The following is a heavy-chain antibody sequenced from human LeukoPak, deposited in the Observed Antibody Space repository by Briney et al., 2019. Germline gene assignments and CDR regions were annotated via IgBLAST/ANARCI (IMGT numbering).Heavy chain of an antibody. V-gene: IGHV3-23*01. CDR3: AKVTYGSGTYGAFDY. Sequence: GGSLRLSCAASGFTFSSYGMSWVRQAPGKGLEWVSAISGSGGSTYYADSVKGRFTISRDNAKNTLYLQMNSLRAEDTAVYYCAKVTYGSGTYGAFDYWGQGTLVTVSS. D-gene: IGHD3-10*01. CDR2: ISGSGGST. J-gene: IGHJ4*02. CDR1: GFTFSSYG.